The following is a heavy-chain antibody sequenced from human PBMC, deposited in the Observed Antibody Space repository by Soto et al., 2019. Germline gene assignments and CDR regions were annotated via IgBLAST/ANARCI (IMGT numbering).Heavy chain of an antibody. V-gene: IGHV4-34*01. J-gene: IGHJ6*03. CDR1: GGSFSGCY. CDR2: INHSGST. Sequence: ASENLCLTWAGYGGSFSGCYGSWIRQPPGKGLEWIGEINHSGSTNYNPSLKSRVTISVDTSKNQFSLKLSSVTAADTAVYYCASIFIEDGGYPYYSYYSMDVWGKGTSVTVSS. D-gene: IGHD3-22*01. CDR3: ASIFIEDGGYPYYSYYSMDV.